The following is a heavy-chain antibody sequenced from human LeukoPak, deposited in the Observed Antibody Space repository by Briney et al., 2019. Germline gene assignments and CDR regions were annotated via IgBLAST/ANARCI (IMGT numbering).Heavy chain of an antibody. CDR1: GFIFSNYG. J-gene: IGHJ3*02. D-gene: IGHD6-19*01. CDR2: ISFDGRNG. V-gene: IGHV3-30*18. Sequence: GRSRRLSCAASGFIFSNYGMNWVRQAPGKGLEWVATISFDGRNGYYAESAKGRFTISRDNSKNMVYLQINSLRPEDTAVYHCVKDGADSRGWYYGFDTWGQGTMVIVSS. CDR3: VKDGADSRGWYYGFDT.